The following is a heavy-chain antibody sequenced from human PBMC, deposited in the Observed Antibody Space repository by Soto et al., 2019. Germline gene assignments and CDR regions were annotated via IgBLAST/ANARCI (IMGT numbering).Heavy chain of an antibody. CDR1: GYTFTGHY. V-gene: IGHV1-2*02. D-gene: IGHD5-12*01. CDR2: IGPESGAT. J-gene: IGHJ4*02. Sequence: ASVKVSCKASGYTFTGHYIHWVRQAPEQGPEWMGEIGPESGATRFAQKFQGRVTMTRDMSITTVYMGLNNLSPDDTAVYYCGRGRSGQIVVFYWGQGTPVTVSS. CDR3: GRGRSGQIVVFY.